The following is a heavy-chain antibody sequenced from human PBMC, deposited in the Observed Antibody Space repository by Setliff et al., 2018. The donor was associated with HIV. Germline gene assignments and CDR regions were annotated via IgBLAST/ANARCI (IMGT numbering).Heavy chain of an antibody. CDR3: ARPFDQ. CDR2: IDGHGSII. J-gene: IGHJ4*02. V-gene: IGHV3-48*04. CDR1: GFTVNGYA. Sequence: GGSLRLSCVGSGFTVNGYAMNWVRQAPGKGLEWISFIDGHGSIIHYADSVKGRFTISRDNAKNSLYLQMNSLRVEDTAVYYCARPFDQWGQGALVTVSS.